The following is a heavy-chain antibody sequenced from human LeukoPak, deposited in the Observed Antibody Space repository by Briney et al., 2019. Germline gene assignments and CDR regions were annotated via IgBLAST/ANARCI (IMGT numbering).Heavy chain of an antibody. D-gene: IGHD1-14*01. J-gene: IGHJ4*02. CDR3: ARGYRFGRNPDY. V-gene: IGHV3-66*01. CDR1: GFTVSRNH. CDR2: LDSGSKT. Sequence: GGSLRLSCAASGFTVSRNHMSWVRQAPGKGLEWVSVLDSGSKTSYAESVKGRFTISRDKSKNTLYLQMNSLRSDDTAVYYCARGYRFGRNPDYWGQGTLVTVSS.